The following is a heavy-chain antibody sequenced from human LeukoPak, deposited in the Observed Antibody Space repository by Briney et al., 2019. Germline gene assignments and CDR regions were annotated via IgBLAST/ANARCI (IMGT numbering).Heavy chain of an antibody. CDR2: ISYDGSNK. J-gene: IGHJ4*02. D-gene: IGHD3-10*01. Sequence: GGSLRLSCAASGFTFSSYAMHWVRQAPGKGLEWVAVISYDGSNKYYADSVKGRFTISRDNSKNTLYLQMNSLRAEDTAVYYCAGTAGWFGEFDWGQGTLVTVSS. CDR3: AGTAGWFGEFD. V-gene: IGHV3-30*14. CDR1: GFTFSSYA.